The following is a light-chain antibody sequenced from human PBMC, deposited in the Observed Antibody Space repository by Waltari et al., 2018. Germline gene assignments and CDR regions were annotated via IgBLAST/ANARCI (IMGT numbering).Light chain of an antibody. CDR1: QNNSSW. CDR3: LQHNTYSPWT. CDR2: KGS. V-gene: IGKV1-5*03. J-gene: IGKJ1*01. Sequence: DIQMTQSPSTLAASVGDRVTVTCRATQNNSSWLAWYQQRPGNAPNMLINKGSVLEIGVPSRFSGSGSSTEFSLTISSLQQDDFATYYCLQHNTYSPWTFGQGTKVEIK.